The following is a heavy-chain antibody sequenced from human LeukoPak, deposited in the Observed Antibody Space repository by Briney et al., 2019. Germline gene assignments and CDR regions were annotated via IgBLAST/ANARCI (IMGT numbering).Heavy chain of an antibody. CDR2: ISYDGSNK. D-gene: IGHD4-17*01. CDR1: GSTFSSYA. J-gene: IGHJ5*02. Sequence: RSGGSLRLSCAASGSTFSSYAMPWVRQAPGKGLEWVAVISYDGSNKYYADSVKGRFTISRDNSKNTLYLQMNSLRAEDTAVYYCARAYGDYKNWFDPWGQGTLVTVSS. V-gene: IGHV3-30-3*01. CDR3: ARAYGDYKNWFDP.